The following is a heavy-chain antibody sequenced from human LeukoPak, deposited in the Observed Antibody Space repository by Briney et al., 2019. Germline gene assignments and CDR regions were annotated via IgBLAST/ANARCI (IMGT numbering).Heavy chain of an antibody. CDR2: IWYDGNNK. CDR1: GFTFSNYG. D-gene: IGHD2-15*01. CDR3: ARQHCSGGDCYFFD. J-gene: IGHJ4*02. Sequence: TGGSPRLSCAAPGFTFSNYGMHWVRQAPGKGLEWVALIWYDGNNKYYADSVKGRFTISRDNSKNTLYLQLNSLRAEDTAVYYCARQHCSGGDCYFFDWGQGTLVTVSS. V-gene: IGHV3-33*01.